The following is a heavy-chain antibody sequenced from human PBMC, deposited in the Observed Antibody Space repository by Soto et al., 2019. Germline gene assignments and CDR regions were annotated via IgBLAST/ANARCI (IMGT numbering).Heavy chain of an antibody. Sequence: ASVKVSCKASGYTFTSYGISWVRQAPGQGLEWMGWIGAYNGNTNYAQKLQGRVTMTTDTSTSTAYMELRRLRSDDTAVYYCARNLIFGVVIIRVDAFDIWGQGTMVTVSS. V-gene: IGHV1-18*01. J-gene: IGHJ3*02. CDR3: ARNLIFGVVIIRVDAFDI. CDR1: GYTFTSYG. D-gene: IGHD3-3*01. CDR2: IGAYNGNT.